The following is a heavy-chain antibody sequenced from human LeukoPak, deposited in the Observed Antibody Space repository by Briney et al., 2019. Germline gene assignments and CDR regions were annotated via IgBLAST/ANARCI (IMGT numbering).Heavy chain of an antibody. CDR2: INPNSGGT. V-gene: IGHV1-2*02. Sequence: ASVKVSCKASGYTFTGYYMHWVRQAPGQGLEWMGWINPNSGGTNYAQKFQGRVTMTRDTSISTAYMELSRLRSDDTAVYYCARVDDSGGYYSAAEYFQHWGQGTLVTVSS. CDR1: GYTFTGYY. CDR3: ARVDDSGGYYSAAEYFQH. J-gene: IGHJ1*01. D-gene: IGHD3-22*01.